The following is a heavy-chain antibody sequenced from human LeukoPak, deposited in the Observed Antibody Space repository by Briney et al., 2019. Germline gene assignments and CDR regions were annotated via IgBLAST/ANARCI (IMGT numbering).Heavy chain of an antibody. V-gene: IGHV1-8*03. D-gene: IGHD3-3*01. Sequence: ASVKVSCKASGYTFTSYDINWVRQATGQGLEWMGWMNPNSGNTGYAQKFQGRVTITRNTSISTAYMELSSLRSEDTAVYYCARDLAGEYYDFWSGYYAFDIWGQGTMVTVSS. CDR2: MNPNSGNT. CDR3: ARDLAGEYYDFWSGYYAFDI. J-gene: IGHJ3*02. CDR1: GYTFTSYD.